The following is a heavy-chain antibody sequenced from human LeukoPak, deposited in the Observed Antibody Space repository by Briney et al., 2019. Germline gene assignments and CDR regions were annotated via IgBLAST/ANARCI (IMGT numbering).Heavy chain of an antibody. CDR1: GYTFNGYY. J-gene: IGHJ5*02. Sequence: AASVKVSCKASGYTFNGYYMHWVRQAPRQGLEWMGWINPNSGGTNYAQKFQGRVTMTRDTSISTAYMELSRLRSDDTAVYYCARSNDGVYCSGGSCYTYNWFDPWGQGTLVTVSS. CDR2: INPNSGGT. CDR3: ARSNDGVYCSGGSCYTYNWFDP. D-gene: IGHD2-15*01. V-gene: IGHV1-2*02.